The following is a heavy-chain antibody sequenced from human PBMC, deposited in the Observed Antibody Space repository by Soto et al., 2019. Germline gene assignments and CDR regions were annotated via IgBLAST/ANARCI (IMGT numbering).Heavy chain of an antibody. CDR3: TRDYYYDSSGYPRSY. D-gene: IGHD3-22*01. CDR1: GFTFGDYA. Sequence: GGSLRLSCTASGFTFGDYAMSWFRQAPGKGLEWVGFIRSKAYGGTTEYAASVKGRFTISRDDSKSIAYLQMNSLKTEDTAVYYCTRDYYYDSSGYPRSYWGQGTLVTVSS. J-gene: IGHJ4*02. V-gene: IGHV3-49*03. CDR2: IRSKAYGGTT.